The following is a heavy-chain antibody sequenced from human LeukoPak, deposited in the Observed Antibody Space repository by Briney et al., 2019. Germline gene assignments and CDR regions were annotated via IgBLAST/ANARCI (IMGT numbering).Heavy chain of an antibody. CDR1: GGSISSSSYY. J-gene: IGHJ4*02. CDR3: ARGHGGVVDY. V-gene: IGHV4-39*07. D-gene: IGHD2-15*01. CDR2: IYYSGST. Sequence: PSETLSLTCAVSGGSISSSSYYWGWIRQPPGKGLEWIGSIYYSGSTYYNPSLKSRVTISADTSKNQFSLKLSSVTAADTAVYYCARGHGGVVDYWGQGTLVTVSS.